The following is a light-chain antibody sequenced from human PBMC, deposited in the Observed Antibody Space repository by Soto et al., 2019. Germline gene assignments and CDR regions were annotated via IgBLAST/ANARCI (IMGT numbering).Light chain of an antibody. CDR2: DAS. J-gene: IGKJ4*01. CDR3: QQFSSYPLT. V-gene: IGKV3-20*01. CDR1: QTVRNNY. Sequence: EIALTQSPATLSLSPGERATLSCRASQTVRNNYLAWYQQKPGQAPRLLIYDASSRATGIPDRFSGGGSGTDFTLTISRLEPEDFAVYYCQQFSSYPLTFGGGTRWIS.